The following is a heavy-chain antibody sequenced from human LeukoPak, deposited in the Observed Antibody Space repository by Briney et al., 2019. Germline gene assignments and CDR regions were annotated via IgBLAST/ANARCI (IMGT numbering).Heavy chain of an antibody. J-gene: IGHJ4*02. D-gene: IGHD1-14*01. V-gene: IGHV4-34*01. Sequence: SETLSLTCAVYGGPFSGYYWSWIRQPPGKGLEWIGEINHSGSTNYNPSLKSRVTISVDTSKNQFSLKLSSVTAADTAVYYCARGFTGFHRRRDLDYWGQGTLVTVSS. CDR1: GGPFSGYY. CDR3: ARGFTGFHRRRDLDY. CDR2: INHSGST.